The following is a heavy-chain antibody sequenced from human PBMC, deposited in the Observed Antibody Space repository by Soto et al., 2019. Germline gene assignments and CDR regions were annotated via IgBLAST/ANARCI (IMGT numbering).Heavy chain of an antibody. D-gene: IGHD3-22*01. V-gene: IGHV3-23*01. J-gene: IGHJ3*02. Sequence: GGSLRLSCAASGFTFSSYAMSWVRQAPGKGLEWVSAISGSGGSTYYADSVKGRFTISRDNSKNTLYLQMNSLRAEDTAVYYCAKPTYYYDSSGSRRGGYGASDIWGQGTMVTVSS. CDR2: ISGSGGST. CDR3: AKPTYYYDSSGSRRGGYGASDI. CDR1: GFTFSSYA.